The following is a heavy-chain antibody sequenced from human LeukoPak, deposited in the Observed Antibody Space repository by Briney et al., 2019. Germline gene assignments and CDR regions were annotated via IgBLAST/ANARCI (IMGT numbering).Heavy chain of an antibody. CDR3: ARVILWFGEVCYGFDY. D-gene: IGHD3-10*01. V-gene: IGHV4-38-2*02. CDR1: GYSINSGYY. CDR2: IYHSGST. J-gene: IGHJ4*02. Sequence: SETLSLTCTVSGYSINSGYYWGWIRQPPGKGLEWIGSIYHSGSTYYNPSLKSRVTISVDTSKNQFSLKLSSVTAADTAVYYCARVILWFGEVCYGFDYWGQGTLVTVSS.